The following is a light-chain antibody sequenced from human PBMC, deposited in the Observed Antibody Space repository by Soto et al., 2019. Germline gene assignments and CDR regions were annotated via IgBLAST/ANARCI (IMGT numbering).Light chain of an antibody. CDR1: QSLSSSY. CDR3: QQYGSSPRT. V-gene: IGKV3-20*01. CDR2: GAS. Sequence: EIVLTQFPGTLSLCPGETATLSFRSSQSLSSSYLAWYQQKPGQAPRVLIHGASSRATGIPDRFSGSGYGTDFTLTISRLEPEDFAVYYCQQYGSSPRTFGQGTKVDIK. J-gene: IGKJ1*01.